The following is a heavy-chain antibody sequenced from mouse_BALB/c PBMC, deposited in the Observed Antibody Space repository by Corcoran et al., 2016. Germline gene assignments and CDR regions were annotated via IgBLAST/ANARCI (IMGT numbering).Heavy chain of an antibody. D-gene: IGHD3-1*01. V-gene: IGHV9-1*02. Sequence: QIQLVQSGPEMKKPEETVKISRKGSGYTFTTYGMNWVKPAPGTGLKWMGWINTYTGEPTYADDFKGRFAFSLATSASTAYLQINNLKNEDMATYFCARGSSCYDYWGQGTTLTVSS. J-gene: IGHJ2*01. CDR1: GYTFTTYG. CDR2: INTYTGEP. CDR3: ARGSSCYDY.